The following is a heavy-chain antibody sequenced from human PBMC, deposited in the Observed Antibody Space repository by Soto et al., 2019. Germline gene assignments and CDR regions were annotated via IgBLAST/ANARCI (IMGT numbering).Heavy chain of an antibody. V-gene: IGHV4-61*01. CDR1: GASVSSDSYY. CDR2: VYYDGGT. J-gene: IGHJ4*02. CDR3: ARSHSGYDFVSRNYFDY. D-gene: IGHD5-12*01. Sequence: PSETLSLTCSVSGASVSSDSYYWSWIRQPPGKGLEWIGFVYYDGGTNYNPSLKSRVSISIDTSQNQFSLTLTSVTAADAAMYYCARSHSGYDFVSRNYFDYWGQGSLVTVS.